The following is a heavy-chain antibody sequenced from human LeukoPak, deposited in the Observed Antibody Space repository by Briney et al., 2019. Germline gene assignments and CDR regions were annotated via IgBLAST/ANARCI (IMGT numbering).Heavy chain of an antibody. J-gene: IGHJ3*02. CDR1: GGSISSSSYY. CDR2: IYYSGST. V-gene: IGHV4-39*02. Sequence: PSETLSLTCTVSGGSISSSSYYWGWIRQPPGKGLEWIGSIYYSGSTYYNPSLKSRVTISVDTSKNQFSLKLSSVTAADTAVYYCAREKGGSHDAFDIWGQGTMVTVSS. CDR3: AREKGGSHDAFDI. D-gene: IGHD2-15*01.